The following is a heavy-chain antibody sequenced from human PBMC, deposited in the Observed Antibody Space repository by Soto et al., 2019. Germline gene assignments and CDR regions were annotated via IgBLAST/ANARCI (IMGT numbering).Heavy chain of an antibody. CDR1: GFTFSSYA. J-gene: IGHJ1*01. Sequence: PGGSLRLSCAASGFTFSSYAMSWVGQAPGKGLEWVSAISGSGGSTYYADSVKGRFTISRDNSKNTLYLQMNSLRAEDTAVYYCAKELCRGYYYDSSGYCHWGQGTLVTVSS. CDR3: AKELCRGYYYDSSGYCH. V-gene: IGHV3-23*01. D-gene: IGHD3-22*01. CDR2: ISGSGGST.